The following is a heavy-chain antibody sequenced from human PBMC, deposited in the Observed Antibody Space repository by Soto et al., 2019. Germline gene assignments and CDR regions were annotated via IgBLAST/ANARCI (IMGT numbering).Heavy chain of an antibody. V-gene: IGHV2-5*02. J-gene: IGHJ4*02. CDR1: GFSLSTSGVG. CDR2: IYWDDDK. D-gene: IGHD4-17*01. Sequence: QITLKESGPTLVKPTQTLTLTCTFSGFSLSTSGVGVGWIRQPPGKALEWLALIYWDDDKRYSPSLQSRLTIXKDTSKTPVVLTTPNMHPVDTATYYCAQIMTPVTTKWGQGTLVTVSS. CDR3: AQIMTPVTTK.